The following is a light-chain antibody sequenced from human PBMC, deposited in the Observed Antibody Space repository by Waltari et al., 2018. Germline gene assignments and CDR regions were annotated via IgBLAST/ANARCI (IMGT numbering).Light chain of an antibody. CDR3: QQFGGSPMYT. J-gene: IGKJ2*01. CDR1: RSVHNTF. CDR2: STS. V-gene: IGKV3-20*01. Sequence: EVVLTQSPATLSVSPGGGATLSCRASRSVHNTFLAWYQHQPGQAPRLLIYSTSTRATGVPDRFTCSGSGTDFTLTLTSVEPGASAVYYCQQFGGSPMYTFGQGTTLGI.